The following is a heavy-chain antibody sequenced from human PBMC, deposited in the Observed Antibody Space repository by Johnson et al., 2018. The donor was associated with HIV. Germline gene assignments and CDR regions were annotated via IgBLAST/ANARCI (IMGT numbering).Heavy chain of an antibody. CDR2: ISYDGSNK. CDR1: GFTFSSYA. J-gene: IGHJ3*02. CDR3: AKEDPWRRALDI. Sequence: QVQLVESGGGVVQPGRSLRLSCAASGFTFSSYAMHWVRQAPGKGLEWVVVISYDGSNKYYADSVKGRFTISRDNSKNTLYLKMNSLRAEDTAVYYCAKEDPWRRALDIGCQGTVVTVAS. D-gene: IGHD1-1*01. V-gene: IGHV3-30*04.